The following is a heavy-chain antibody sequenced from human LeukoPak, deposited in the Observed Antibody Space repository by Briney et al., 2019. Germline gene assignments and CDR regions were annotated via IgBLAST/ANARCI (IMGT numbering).Heavy chain of an antibody. V-gene: IGHV4-31*03. CDR3: ARGWSYGSYYFDY. CDR2: IYYSGST. Sequence: PSETLSLTCTVSGGSISSGGYYWSWIRQHPGKGLEWIGYIYYSGSTYYNPSLKSRVTISVDTSKNQFSLKLSSVTAADTAVYYCARGWSYGSYYFDYWGQGTLVTVSS. CDR1: GGSISSGGYY. J-gene: IGHJ4*02. D-gene: IGHD5-18*01.